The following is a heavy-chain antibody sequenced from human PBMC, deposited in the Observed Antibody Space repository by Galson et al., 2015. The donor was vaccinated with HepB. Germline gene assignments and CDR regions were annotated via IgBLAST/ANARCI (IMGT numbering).Heavy chain of an antibody. CDR3: ARRYCSSTSCYFFDY. J-gene: IGHJ4*02. V-gene: IGHV4-34*01. Sequence: ETLSLTCAVYGGSFSGYYWSWIRQPPGKGLEWIGEINHSGSTNYNPSLKSRVTISVDTSKNQFSLKLSSVTAADTAVYYCARRYCSSTSCYFFDYWGQGTLVTVSS. CDR2: INHSGST. D-gene: IGHD2-2*01. CDR1: GGSFSGYY.